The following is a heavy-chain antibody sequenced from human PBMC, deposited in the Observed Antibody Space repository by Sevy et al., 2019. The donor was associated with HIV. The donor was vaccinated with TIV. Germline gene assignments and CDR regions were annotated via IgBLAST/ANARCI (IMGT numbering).Heavy chain of an antibody. CDR2: IYYSGST. CDR1: GGSISSYY. Sequence: SETLSLTCTVSGGSISSYYWSWIRQPPGKGLEWIGYIYYSGSTNYNPSHKSRVTISVDTSKNQFSLKLSSVTAADTAVYYCARYSVTTRSNWFDPWGQGTLVTVSS. CDR3: ARYSVTTRSNWFDP. J-gene: IGHJ5*02. D-gene: IGHD4-17*01. V-gene: IGHV4-59*01.